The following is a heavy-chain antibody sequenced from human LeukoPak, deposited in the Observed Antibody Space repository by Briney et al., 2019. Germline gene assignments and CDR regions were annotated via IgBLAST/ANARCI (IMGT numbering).Heavy chain of an antibody. CDR2: ISGSGGST. V-gene: IGHV3-23*01. CDR1: GFTFSSYA. J-gene: IGHJ4*02. Sequence: GGSLRLSCAASGFTFSSYAMSWVRQAPGKGLEWVSGISGSGGSTYYADSVKGRFTISRDNSKNTLDLQMNSLRGEDTAVYYCAKDDGYGGGVIDWGQGTLVTVSS. D-gene: IGHD3-10*01. CDR3: AKDDGYGGGVID.